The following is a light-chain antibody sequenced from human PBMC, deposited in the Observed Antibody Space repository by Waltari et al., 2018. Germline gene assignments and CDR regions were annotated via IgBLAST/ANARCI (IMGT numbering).Light chain of an antibody. Sequence: QSALTQPRSVSGSPGQSVTISCSGTSSDVGVYDFISWYQHPPGQAPNLMIYDVTKRPPGVPDRFLGSESGNTASLAISGLQAEDEADYYCCSYAGTYFWVFGGGTKLTVL. CDR2: DVT. V-gene: IGLV2-11*01. J-gene: IGLJ3*02. CDR1: SSDVGVYDF. CDR3: CSYAGTYFWV.